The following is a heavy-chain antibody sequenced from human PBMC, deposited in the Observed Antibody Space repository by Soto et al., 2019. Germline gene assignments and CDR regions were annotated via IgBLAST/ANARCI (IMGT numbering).Heavy chain of an antibody. CDR1: GFTFSSYW. Sequence: GGSLRLSCAASGFTFSSYWMSWVRRAPGKGLEWVANIKQDGSEKYYVDSVKGRFTISRDNAKNSLYLQMNSLRAEDTAVYYCARAEQWLETYYYYYGMDVWGQGTTVTVSS. V-gene: IGHV3-7*05. J-gene: IGHJ6*02. CDR3: ARAEQWLETYYYYYGMDV. CDR2: IKQDGSEK. D-gene: IGHD6-19*01.